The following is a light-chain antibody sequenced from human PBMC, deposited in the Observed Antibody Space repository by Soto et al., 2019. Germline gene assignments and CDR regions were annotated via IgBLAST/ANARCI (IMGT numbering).Light chain of an antibody. CDR2: DAS. V-gene: IGKV3-11*01. J-gene: IGKJ2*01. CDR1: QSISSY. CDR3: QQRTNWPPMYT. Sequence: EIVLTQSPATLSLSPGERATLSCRASQSISSYLAWYQQKPGQAPRLLIYDASNRATGIPARFSGSGSGTDFTLTISSIEPEDFAVYYCQQRTNWPPMYTFGQGTKLEIK.